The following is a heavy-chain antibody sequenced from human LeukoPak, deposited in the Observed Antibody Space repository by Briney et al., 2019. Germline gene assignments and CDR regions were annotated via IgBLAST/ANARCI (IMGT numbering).Heavy chain of an antibody. CDR1: GYSFNSQG. CDR2: ISAYNGNT. D-gene: IGHD1-26*01. CDR3: ARDFRPGVGATYFDY. Sequence: GASVKVSCKASGYSFNSQGMNWVRQAPGQGLEWMGWISAYNGNTNYAQKLQGRVTMTTDTSTSTAYMELRSLRSDDTAVYYCARDFRPGVGATYFDYWGQGTLVTVSS. J-gene: IGHJ4*02. V-gene: IGHV1-18*01.